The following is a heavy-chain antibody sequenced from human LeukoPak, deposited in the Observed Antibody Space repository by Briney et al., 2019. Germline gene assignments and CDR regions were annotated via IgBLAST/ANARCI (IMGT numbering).Heavy chain of an antibody. D-gene: IGHD3-10*01. CDR2: MYGGGAT. J-gene: IGHJ4*02. Sequence: GGSLRLSCVASGISVSGTFMSWVRQAPGKGLEWVSTMYGGGATHYADSVKGRFSVSRDNVENTLYLHMDNLRVEDTAVYYCARVVTFELDYWGQGTPVLVSS. V-gene: IGHV3-53*01. CDR3: ARVVTFELDY. CDR1: GISVSGTF.